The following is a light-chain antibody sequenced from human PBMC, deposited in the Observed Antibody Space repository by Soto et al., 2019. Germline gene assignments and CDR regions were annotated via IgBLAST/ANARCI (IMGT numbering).Light chain of an antibody. CDR3: SSYTSSSALI. CDR2: EGN. V-gene: IGLV2-14*02. Sequence: QSALTQPASVSGSPGQSITISCTGSTSDIGSYNLVSWYQQHPGKAPKLMIYEGNKRPSGVSNRFSGSRSGNTASLTISGLQAEDEADYYCSSYTSSSALIFGGGTK. CDR1: TSDIGSYNL. J-gene: IGLJ2*01.